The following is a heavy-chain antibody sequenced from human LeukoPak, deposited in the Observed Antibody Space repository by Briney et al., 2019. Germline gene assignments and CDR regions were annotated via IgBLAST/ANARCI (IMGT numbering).Heavy chain of an antibody. CDR1: EYTFTSYY. J-gene: IGHJ4*02. V-gene: IGHV1-46*01. CDR3: ARDDQDLSSWYQSPDY. Sequence: ASVKVSCKASEYTFTSYYMHWVRQAPGQGLEWMGIINPSGGSTSYAQKFQGRVTMTRDTSTSTGYMELSSLRSEDTAVYYCARDDQDLSSWYQSPDYWGQGTLVTVSS. D-gene: IGHD6-13*01. CDR2: INPSGGST.